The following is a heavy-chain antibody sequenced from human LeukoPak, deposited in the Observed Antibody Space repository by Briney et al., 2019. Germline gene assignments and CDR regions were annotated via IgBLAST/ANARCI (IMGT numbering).Heavy chain of an antibody. CDR1: GFTFINYV. D-gene: IGHD3-16*02. V-gene: IGHV3-23*01. J-gene: IGHJ3*02. Sequence: PAWSLPLSCAPSGFTFINYVMSWLRQAPRRGREGVSGISDSGGSTYYADSVKGRFTIARDNSKNTLYLQMNSLRAEDTAVYYCAKDSSLGDYVWGSYRLGAFDIWGQGTMVTVSS. CDR3: AKDSSLGDYVWGSYRLGAFDI. CDR2: ISDSGGST.